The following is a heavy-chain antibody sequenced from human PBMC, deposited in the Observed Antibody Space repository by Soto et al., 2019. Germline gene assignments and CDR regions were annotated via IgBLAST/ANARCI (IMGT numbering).Heavy chain of an antibody. Sequence: GGSLRLSCAASGFTFSTYSMNWVRQAPGKGLEWVSCIGSSSGDIYYADSVKGRFTISRDNAKNSTYLQMNSLRADDTAVYYCARDVSIAAAGTGSAFDIWGQGTMVTVSS. CDR2: IGSSSGDI. CDR1: GFTFSTYS. V-gene: IGHV3-21*01. CDR3: ARDVSIAAAGTGSAFDI. J-gene: IGHJ3*02. D-gene: IGHD6-13*01.